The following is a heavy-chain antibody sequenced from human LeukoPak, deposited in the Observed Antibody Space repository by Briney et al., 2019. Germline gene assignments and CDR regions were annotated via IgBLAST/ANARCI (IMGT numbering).Heavy chain of an antibody. Sequence: SETLSLTCTVSGGSISSSSYYWGWIRQPPGKGLEWIGSIYYSGSTYYNPSLKSRVTISVDTSKKQFSLKLSSVIAADTAVYYCARRGEGTSMSRFDYWGQGTLVTVSS. CDR1: GGSISSSSYY. CDR2: IYYSGST. D-gene: IGHD3-22*01. J-gene: IGHJ4*02. CDR3: ARRGEGTSMSRFDY. V-gene: IGHV4-39*01.